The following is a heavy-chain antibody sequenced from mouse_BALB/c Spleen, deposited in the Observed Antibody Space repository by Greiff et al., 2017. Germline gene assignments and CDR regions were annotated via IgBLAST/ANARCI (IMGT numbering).Heavy chain of an antibody. J-gene: IGHJ2*01. Sequence: VKLVESGPGLVQPSQSLSISCTVSGFSLTSYGVHWVRQSPGKGLEWLGVIWNGGSTDYNAAFISRLSISKDNSKSQVFFKMNSLQANDTAIYYCARNWDYWGQGTTLTVSA. V-gene: IGHV2-2*02. CDR1: GFSLTSYG. CDR3: ARNWDY. CDR2: IWNGGST.